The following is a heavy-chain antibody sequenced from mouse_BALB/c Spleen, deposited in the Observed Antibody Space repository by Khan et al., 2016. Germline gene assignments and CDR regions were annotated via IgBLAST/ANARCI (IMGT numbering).Heavy chain of an antibody. CDR1: GYTFTSYW. Sequence: DLVKPGASVKLSCKASGYTFTSYWINWIKQRPGQGLEWIGRIASGSGSTYYNEMFKGKATITVDTSSSTAYIQLSSLSTENTAVYVCAREGTVALKDSWGQGTSVTVSS. J-gene: IGHJ4*01. CDR2: IASGSGST. CDR3: AREGTVALKDS. V-gene: IGHV1S41*01. D-gene: IGHD1-3*01.